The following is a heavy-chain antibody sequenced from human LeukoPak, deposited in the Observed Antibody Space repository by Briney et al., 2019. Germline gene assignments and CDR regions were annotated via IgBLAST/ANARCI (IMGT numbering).Heavy chain of an antibody. V-gene: IGHV3-30*02. D-gene: IGHD2-15*01. CDR1: GFTFSSYG. CDR3: AKDIDYGDY. Sequence: GGSLRLSCAASGFTFSSYGMHWVRQAPGKGLEWVAFIRYDGRNKYYADSVKGRFTISRDNSKNTLYLQMNSLRAEGTAVYYCAKDIDYGDYWGQGTLVTVSS. J-gene: IGHJ4*02. CDR2: IRYDGRNK.